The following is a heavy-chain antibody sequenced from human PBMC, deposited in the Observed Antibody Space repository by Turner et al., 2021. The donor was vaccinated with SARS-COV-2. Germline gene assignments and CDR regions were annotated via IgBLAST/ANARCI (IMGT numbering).Heavy chain of an antibody. CDR1: GFVVHSNS. V-gene: IGHV3-53*01. CDR3: ARPFGTAVVPPS. Sequence: EVQLVESGGGLIQPGGSLRLSCAASGFVVHSNSMNWVRQAPGKGLEWISVIYSGGSTYYADSVKGRFTISRDSSKNTLYLQMNSLRAEDTAVYYCARPFGTAVVPPSWGQGTTVTVSS. CDR2: IYSGGST. J-gene: IGHJ6*02. D-gene: IGHD2-2*01.